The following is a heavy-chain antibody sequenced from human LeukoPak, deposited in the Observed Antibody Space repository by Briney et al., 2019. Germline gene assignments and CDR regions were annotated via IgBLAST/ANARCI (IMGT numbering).Heavy chain of an antibody. V-gene: IGHV1-2*02. D-gene: IGHD2-2*01. CDR1: GYTFTGYY. J-gene: IGHJ5*02. CDR2: INPNSGGT. Sequence: ASVKVSCKASGYTFTGYYMHWVRQAPGQGLEWMGWINPNSGGTNYAQKFQGRVTMTRDTSISTAYMELSRLRSDDTAVYYCARNFIALVVVPAAMLRFDPWGQGTLVTVSS. CDR3: ARNFIALVVVPAAMLRFDP.